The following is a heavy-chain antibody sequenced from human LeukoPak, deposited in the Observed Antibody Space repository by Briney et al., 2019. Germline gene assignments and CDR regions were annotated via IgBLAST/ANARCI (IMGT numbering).Heavy chain of an antibody. CDR1: GGSSSGYY. J-gene: IGHJ4*02. D-gene: IGHD6-13*01. Sequence: PSETLSLTCAVYGGSSSGYYWSWIRQPPGKGLEWIGEINHSGSTNYNPSLKSRVTISVDTSKNQFSLKLSSVTAADTAVYYCARGLLYSSNQFDYWGQGTLVTVSS. CDR2: INHSGST. V-gene: IGHV4-34*01. CDR3: ARGLLYSSNQFDY.